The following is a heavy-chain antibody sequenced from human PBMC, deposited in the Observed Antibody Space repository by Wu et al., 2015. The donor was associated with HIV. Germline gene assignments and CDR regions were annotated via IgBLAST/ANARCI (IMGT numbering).Heavy chain of an antibody. CDR1: GYTFTDYD. Sequence: QVQLVQSGAEVKKPGASVKVSCRASGYTFTDYDINWVRQAPGQGLEWMGRIIPSFGRANYAQEFQGRVTITADGSTRAVFMELSSLRSEDSALYFCAKERQRDYPFVTGLPENYFDNWGQGTRVTVS. CDR2: IIPSFGRA. D-gene: IGHD2-21*02. J-gene: IGHJ4*02. V-gene: IGHV1-69*18. CDR3: AKERQRDYPFVTGLPENYFDN.